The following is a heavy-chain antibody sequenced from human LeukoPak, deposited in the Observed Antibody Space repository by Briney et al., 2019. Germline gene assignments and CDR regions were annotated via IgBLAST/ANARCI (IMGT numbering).Heavy chain of an antibody. CDR3: AREGYSSGWYSIPFDY. CDR1: GGSFSGYY. V-gene: IGHV4-34*01. D-gene: IGHD6-19*01. J-gene: IGHJ4*02. Sequence: SETLSLTCAVYGGSFSGYYWSWIRQPPGKGLEWIGEINHSGSTNYNPSLKSRVTISVDTSKNQFSLKLSSVTAADTAVYYCAREGYSSGWYSIPFDYWGQGTLVTVSS. CDR2: INHSGST.